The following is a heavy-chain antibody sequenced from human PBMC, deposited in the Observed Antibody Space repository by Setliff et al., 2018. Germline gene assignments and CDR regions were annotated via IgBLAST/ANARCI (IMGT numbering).Heavy chain of an antibody. CDR1: GFTFTSSA. CDR3: ARANYYDSSGHSVYGMDV. Sequence: ASVKVSCKASGFTFTSSAVQWVRQARGQRLEWIGWIVVASGNTNYAQKFQGRVTITADESTSTAYMELSSLRSEDTAVYYCARANYYDSSGHSVYGMDVWGQGTTVTVSS. J-gene: IGHJ6*02. V-gene: IGHV1-58*01. CDR2: IVVASGNT. D-gene: IGHD3-22*01.